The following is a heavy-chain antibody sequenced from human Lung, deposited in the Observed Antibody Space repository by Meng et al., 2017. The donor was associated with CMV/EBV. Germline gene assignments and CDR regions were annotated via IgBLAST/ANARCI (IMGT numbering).Heavy chain of an antibody. V-gene: IGHV1-69*13. Sequence: SVXVSCKASGDTFSRYAVSWVRQAPGQGLEWVGGIITIFGTPYYAQKFQGRVTITPDESTTTVYMELSSLRFEDTAVYYCVRGGGSGTPTWKYYGMDVWXQGTTVTVSS. CDR1: GDTFSRYA. CDR3: VRGGGSGTPTWKYYGMDV. D-gene: IGHD1-1*01. J-gene: IGHJ6*02. CDR2: IITIFGTP.